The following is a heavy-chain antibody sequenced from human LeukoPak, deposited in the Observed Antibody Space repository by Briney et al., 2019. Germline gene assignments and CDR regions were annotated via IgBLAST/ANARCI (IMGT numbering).Heavy chain of an antibody. D-gene: IGHD2-21*01. CDR3: SKVGAWDGHINFVH. CDR2: ISGSGGST. Sequence: GGSLRLSCAASGFTFSSYAMIWVRQAPGKGLEWVSAISGSGGSTYYADSVKGRFTISRDNSKNTLYLQMNSLRAEATAVYYCSKVGAWDGHINFVHWGQGTLVTVSS. CDR1: GFTFSSYA. J-gene: IGHJ4*02. V-gene: IGHV3-23*01.